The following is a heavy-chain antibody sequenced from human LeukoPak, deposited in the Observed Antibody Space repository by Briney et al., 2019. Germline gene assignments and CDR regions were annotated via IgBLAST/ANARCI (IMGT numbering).Heavy chain of an antibody. CDR3: ASDDSGWDY. Sequence: PSETLSLTCTVSGGSISSGSYYWSWIRQPPGKGLEWIGEINHSGSTNYNPSLKSRVTISVDTSKNQFSLKLSSVTAADTAVYYCASDDSGWDYWGQGTLVTVSS. J-gene: IGHJ4*02. D-gene: IGHD6-19*01. CDR1: GGSISSGSYY. CDR2: INHSGST. V-gene: IGHV4-39*07.